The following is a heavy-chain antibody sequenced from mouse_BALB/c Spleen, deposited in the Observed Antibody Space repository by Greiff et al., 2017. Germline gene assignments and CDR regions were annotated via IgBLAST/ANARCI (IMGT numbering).Heavy chain of an antibody. CDR1: GFAFSSYD. J-gene: IGHJ4*01. D-gene: IGHD2-4*01. CDR3: ARDYYDRMDY. CDR2: ISSGGGST. V-gene: IGHV5-12-1*01. Sequence: DVKLVESGGGLVKPGGSLKLSCAASGFAFSSYDMSWVRQTPEKRLEWVAYISSGGGSTYYPDTVKGRFTISRDNAKNTLYLQMSSLKSEDTAMYYCARDYYDRMDYWGQGTSVTVSS.